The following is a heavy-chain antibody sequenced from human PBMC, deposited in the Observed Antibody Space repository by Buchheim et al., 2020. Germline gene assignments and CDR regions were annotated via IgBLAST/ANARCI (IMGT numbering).Heavy chain of an antibody. CDR2: ISDSGGTT. D-gene: IGHD3-16*02. V-gene: IGHV3-74*01. CDR3: ALKGELSPVPSAMDV. J-gene: IGHJ6*02. CDR1: GFTFSSYW. Sequence: EVQLVESGGGLVQPGGSLRLSCAASGFTFSSYWMHWVRQAPGKGLVWVSVISDSGGTTYYAASVQGRFTVSRDNFKNTIFLQMHSRRADDSAVYYCALKGELSPVPSAMDVWGQGTT.